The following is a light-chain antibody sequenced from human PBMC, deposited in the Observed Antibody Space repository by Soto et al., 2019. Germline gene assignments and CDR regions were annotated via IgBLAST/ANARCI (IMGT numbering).Light chain of an antibody. J-gene: IGKJ2*02. CDR2: GAS. V-gene: IGKV3-20*01. CDR3: QQYRT. CDR1: QSVSSSY. Sequence: EIVLTQSPGPLSLSPGERATLSCMASQSVSSSYLAWYQQKPGQAPRLLIYGASSRATGIPDRFSGSGSGTDFTLTISRLEPEDFAVYYCQQYRTFGQGTKLEIK.